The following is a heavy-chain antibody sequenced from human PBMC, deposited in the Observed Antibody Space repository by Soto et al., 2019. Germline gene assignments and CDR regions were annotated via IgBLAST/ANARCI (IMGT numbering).Heavy chain of an antibody. CDR3: ARDQGHDYGASLPSFDI. D-gene: IGHD4-17*01. J-gene: IGHJ3*02. Sequence: QVQLQESGPGLVKPSGTLSLTCAVSGGSISSSNWWSWVRQPPGKGLEWIGEIYHSGSTNYNPSLKSRVTISVDKSKYQFSLKLSSVTAADTAVYYCARDQGHDYGASLPSFDIWGQGTMVTVSS. CDR1: GGSISSSNW. CDR2: IYHSGST. V-gene: IGHV4-4*02.